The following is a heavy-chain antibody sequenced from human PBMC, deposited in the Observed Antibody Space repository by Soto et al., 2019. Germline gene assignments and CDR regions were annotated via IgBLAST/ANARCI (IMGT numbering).Heavy chain of an antibody. CDR1: GFTFTSSA. Sequence: ASVKVSCKASGFTFTSSAVQWVRQARGQRLGWIGWIVVIFGKANYAQKFQERVTITADKSTSTAYMELSSLRSEDTAVYYCARAGGYCSSTSCYANTVYYYFYGMDVWGQGTTVTVSS. J-gene: IGHJ6*02. V-gene: IGHV1-58*01. D-gene: IGHD2-2*01. CDR3: ARAGGYCSSTSCYANTVYYYFYGMDV. CDR2: IVVIFGKA.